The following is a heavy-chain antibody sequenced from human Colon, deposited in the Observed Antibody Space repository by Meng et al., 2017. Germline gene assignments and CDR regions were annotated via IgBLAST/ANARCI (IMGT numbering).Heavy chain of an antibody. CDR1: GYTFTTYA. J-gene: IGHJ4*02. Sequence: QVQLVQSGAEVKKPGASAKVSCKASGYTFTTYALHWVRQAPGQTLEWMGWINAGNGDTEYSQNLQGRVTLTRDTSASTAYMELTSLRSEDTAVYYCAREFGGLRSFEYWGRGTLVTVSS. CDR3: AREFGGLRSFEY. CDR2: INAGNGDT. D-gene: IGHD3-10*01. V-gene: IGHV1-3*01.